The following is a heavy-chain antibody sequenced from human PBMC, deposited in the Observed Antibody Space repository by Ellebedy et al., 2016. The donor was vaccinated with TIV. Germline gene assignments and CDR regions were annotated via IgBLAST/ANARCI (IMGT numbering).Heavy chain of an antibody. CDR3: ARGPQLGTLDI. CDR1: GYSFTNYW. D-gene: IGHD7-27*01. Sequence: EESLKISCKGSGYSFTNYWIGWVRQMPGKGLEWMGIIYPGDSDTRYSPSFQGQVTISADKSISTAYLQWSTLRTSDTAMYYCARGPQLGTLDIWGQGTMVTVSS. CDR2: IYPGDSDT. J-gene: IGHJ3*02. V-gene: IGHV5-51*01.